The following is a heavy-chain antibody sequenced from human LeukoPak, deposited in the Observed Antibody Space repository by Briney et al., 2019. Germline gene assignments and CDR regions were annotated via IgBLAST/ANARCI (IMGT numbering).Heavy chain of an antibody. CDR2: IAGSSSNI. CDR1: GFTFSNYG. V-gene: IGHV3-48*04. Sequence: GGSLRLSCAASGFTFSNYGMNWVRQAPGKGLEWVSYIAGSSSNIYYADSVKGRFTISRDNAKNSLYLQMDSLRAEDTAVYYCATDSPETAAFDYWGQGTLVTVSS. D-gene: IGHD1-1*01. CDR3: ATDSPETAAFDY. J-gene: IGHJ4*02.